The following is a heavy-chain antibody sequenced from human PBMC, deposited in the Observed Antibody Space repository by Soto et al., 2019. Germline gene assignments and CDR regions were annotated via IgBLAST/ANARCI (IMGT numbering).Heavy chain of an antibody. CDR1: GFTVSSNY. J-gene: IGHJ6*03. Sequence: GGSLRLSCAASGFTVSSNYMSWVRQAPGKGLEWVSVIYSGGSTYYADSVKGRFTISRDNSKNTLYLQMNSLRAEDTAVYYCARGRIDFWSGYSYYMDVWGKGTTVTVSS. V-gene: IGHV3-66*01. CDR3: ARGRIDFWSGYSYYMDV. D-gene: IGHD3-3*01. CDR2: IYSGGST.